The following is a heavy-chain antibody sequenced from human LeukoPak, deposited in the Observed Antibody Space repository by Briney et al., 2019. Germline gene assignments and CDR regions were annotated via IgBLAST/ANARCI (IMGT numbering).Heavy chain of an antibody. CDR2: INPDSGDT. Sequence: ASVKVSCKASGGTFSSYAISWVRQAPGQGPEWMAWINPDSGDTNYAQKFQGRVTMTRDTSIGTAYMELRRLTSDDTAMYYCVISKGAFDIWGQGTIVTVSS. CDR3: VISKGAFDI. CDR1: GGTFSSYA. J-gene: IGHJ3*02. V-gene: IGHV1-2*02.